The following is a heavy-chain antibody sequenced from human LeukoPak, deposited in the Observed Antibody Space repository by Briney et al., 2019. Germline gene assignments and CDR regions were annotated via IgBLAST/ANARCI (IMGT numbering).Heavy chain of an antibody. CDR1: GFTFSSYA. Sequence: GGSLRLSCAASGFTFSSYAMSWVRQAPGKGLEWVSAISGSGGSTYYADSVKGRFTISRDNSKNTLYLQMNSLRAEDTAVYYCAKFHVLRFLEDYYGMDVWGQGTTVTVSS. V-gene: IGHV3-23*01. D-gene: IGHD3-3*01. J-gene: IGHJ6*02. CDR2: ISGSGGST. CDR3: AKFHVLRFLEDYYGMDV.